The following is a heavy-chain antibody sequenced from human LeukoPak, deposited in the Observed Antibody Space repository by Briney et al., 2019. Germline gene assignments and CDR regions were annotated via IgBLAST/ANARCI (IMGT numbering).Heavy chain of an antibody. CDR2: IYQSGNT. CDR3: ARSPRPAITLATTIYYFDY. V-gene: IGHV4-38-2*02. Sequence: PSETLSLTCTVSRYSISSDYYWGWIRQPPGKGLEWIGSIYQSGNTYYNASLQSRVTMSIDTSKNQFSLKLTSVTAADTAVYYYARSPRPAITLATTIYYFDYWGQGTLVTVSS. CDR1: RYSISSDYY. J-gene: IGHJ4*02. D-gene: IGHD5-12*01.